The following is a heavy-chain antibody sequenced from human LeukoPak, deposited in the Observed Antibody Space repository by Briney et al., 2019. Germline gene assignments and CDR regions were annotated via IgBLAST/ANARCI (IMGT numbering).Heavy chain of an antibody. V-gene: IGHV3-64D*06. CDR2: ISTNGGST. J-gene: IGHJ3*02. CDR3: VTELGIGGFDI. D-gene: IGHD7-27*01. Sequence: PGGSLRLSCAASGFTFSSYAMGWVRQAPGKGLEYVSGISTNGGSTYYADSVKGRFTISRDNSKNTLYLQMSTLRAEDTAVYYCVTELGIGGFDIWGQGTIVTVSS. CDR1: GFTFSSYA.